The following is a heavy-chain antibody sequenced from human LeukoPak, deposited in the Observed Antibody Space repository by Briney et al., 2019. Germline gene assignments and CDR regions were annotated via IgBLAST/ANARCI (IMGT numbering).Heavy chain of an antibody. Sequence: GGSLRLSCAASGFTFDDNGMNWVRQAPGKGLEWVSSISSSSSYIYYADSVKGRFTISRDNAKNSLYLQMNSLRAEDTAVYYCARAVAARFDYWGQGTLVTVSS. CDR1: GFTFDDNG. D-gene: IGHD6-6*01. CDR2: ISSSSSYI. V-gene: IGHV3-21*01. CDR3: ARAVAARFDY. J-gene: IGHJ4*02.